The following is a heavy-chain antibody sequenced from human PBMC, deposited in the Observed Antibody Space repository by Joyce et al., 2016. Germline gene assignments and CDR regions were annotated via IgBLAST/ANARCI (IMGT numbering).Heavy chain of an antibody. D-gene: IGHD6-13*01. CDR1: GFTFSNYG. CDR2: ISYDGSNK. Sequence: QVQLVESGGGVVQPGRSLRLSCAASGFTFSNYGMQWVRQAPGKGLELVAVISYDGSNKYYVDSVKGRFTISRDNSKNTLYLQMNSLRPEDTAVYYCARALGWDSNSCHDYWGQGTLVTVSS. CDR3: ARALGWDSNSCHDY. V-gene: IGHV3-30*03. J-gene: IGHJ4*02.